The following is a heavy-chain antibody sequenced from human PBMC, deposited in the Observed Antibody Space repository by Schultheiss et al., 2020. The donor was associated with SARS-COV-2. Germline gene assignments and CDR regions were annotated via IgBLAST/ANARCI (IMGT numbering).Heavy chain of an antibody. V-gene: IGHV3-21*01. CDR2: ISSSSSYI. CDR3: ARGRDSSGWYGPGDY. J-gene: IGHJ4*02. CDR1: GFTFSNYA. Sequence: GESLKISCAASGFTFSNYAMTWVRQAPGKGLEWVSSISSSSSYIYYADSVKGRFTISRDNSKNTLYLQMNSLRAEDTAVYYCARGRDSSGWYGPGDYWGQGTLVTVSS. D-gene: IGHD6-19*01.